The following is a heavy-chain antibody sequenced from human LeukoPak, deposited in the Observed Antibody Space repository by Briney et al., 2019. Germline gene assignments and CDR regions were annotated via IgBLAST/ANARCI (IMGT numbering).Heavy chain of an antibody. Sequence: SETLSLTCTVYGGSISSGDYYWSWIRQPPGKGLEWIGYIYYSGSTYYNPSLKSRVTISVDTSKNQFALKLSSVTAADTAVYYCARYHSNTYYYDSSGVLEGMDVWGQGTTVTVSS. J-gene: IGHJ6*02. CDR3: ARYHSNTYYYDSSGVLEGMDV. V-gene: IGHV4-30-4*01. CDR1: GGSISSGDYY. CDR2: IYYSGST. D-gene: IGHD3-22*01.